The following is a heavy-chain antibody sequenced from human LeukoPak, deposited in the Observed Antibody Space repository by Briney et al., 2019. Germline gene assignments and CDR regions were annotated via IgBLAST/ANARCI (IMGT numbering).Heavy chain of an antibody. J-gene: IGHJ5*02. D-gene: IGHD5-12*01. V-gene: IGHV1-8*03. CDR3: ARDDGYSGYDLGNWFDP. Sequence: ASVKVSCKASGYTFTSYDINWVRQATGQGLEWMGWMNPNSGNTGYAQKFQGRVTITRNTSISTAYMELSSLRSEDTAVYYCARDDGYSGYDLGNWFDPWGQGTLVTVSS. CDR2: MNPNSGNT. CDR1: GYTFTSYD.